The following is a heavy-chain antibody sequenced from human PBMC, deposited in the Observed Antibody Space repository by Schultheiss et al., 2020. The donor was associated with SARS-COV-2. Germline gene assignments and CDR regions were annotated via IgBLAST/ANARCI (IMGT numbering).Heavy chain of an antibody. CDR3: AKDGPYVYGGNGNP. V-gene: IGHV3-43*02. Sequence: GESLKISCAASGFTFDDYAMHWVRQAPGKGLEWVSLISGDGGSTYYADSVKGRFTISRDNSKNSLYLQMNSLRTEDTALYYCAKDGPYVYGGNGNPWGQGTLVTVSS. CDR2: ISGDGGST. CDR1: GFTFDDYA. D-gene: IGHD4-23*01. J-gene: IGHJ5*02.